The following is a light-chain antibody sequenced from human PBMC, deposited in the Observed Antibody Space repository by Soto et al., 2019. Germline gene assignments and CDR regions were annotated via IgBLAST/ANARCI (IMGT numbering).Light chain of an antibody. Sequence: AIQMTQSPSSLSASVGDRVTITCRASQDIRGDLGWYQQKPGKAPKALIYGASNLQSGVPSRFNGSGFGTDFTLTISSLQAEDFATYYCLQDRNYPRTFGQGTKVESK. V-gene: IGKV1-6*01. CDR3: LQDRNYPRT. CDR2: GAS. J-gene: IGKJ1*01. CDR1: QDIRGD.